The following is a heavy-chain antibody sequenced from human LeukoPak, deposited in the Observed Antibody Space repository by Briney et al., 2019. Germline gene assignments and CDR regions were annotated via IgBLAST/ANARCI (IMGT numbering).Heavy chain of an antibody. CDR3: ARITCGGDCNYYYYHGLDV. D-gene: IGHD2-21*02. Sequence: SETLSLTCIVSGGSISSGGYYWTWVRQQPGKGLEWIGYIYHSGTTSYNPSLKSRLTISVDTSKNQFSLKLSSVTAADSAVYHCARITCGGDCNYYYYHGLDVWGRGTTVTVS. V-gene: IGHV4-31*03. CDR1: GGSISSGGYY. J-gene: IGHJ6*02. CDR2: IYHSGTT.